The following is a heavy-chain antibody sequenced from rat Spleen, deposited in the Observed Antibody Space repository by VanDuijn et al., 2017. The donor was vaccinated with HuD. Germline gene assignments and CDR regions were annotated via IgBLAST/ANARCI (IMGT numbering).Heavy chain of an antibody. D-gene: IGHD1-2*01. V-gene: IGHV3-3*01. CDR1: GYSITSSYR. J-gene: IGHJ2*01. CDR2: INSAGST. Sequence: EVQLQESGPGLVKPSQSLSLTCSVTGYSITSSYRWNWIRKFPGNKVEWMGYINSAGSTNYNPSLKSRISITRDRCKNQFCLQVSAVTTEDTATYYCAGSEGSSYISFDYGGQGVMVTVSS. CDR3: AGSEGSSYISFDY.